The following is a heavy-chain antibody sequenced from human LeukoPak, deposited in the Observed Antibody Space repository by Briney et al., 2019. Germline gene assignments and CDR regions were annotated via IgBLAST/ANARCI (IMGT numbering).Heavy chain of an antibody. Sequence: SDTLSLTCALYGGSLSGYYWSCIRQPPGKGLEWIGEINHSGSTNYNPSLKSRVTISVDTSKNQFSLKLSSVTAADTAVYYCARAQPYSSGWYDAFDIWGQGTMVTVSS. CDR3: ARAQPYSSGWYDAFDI. CDR1: GGSLSGYY. D-gene: IGHD6-19*01. V-gene: IGHV4-34*01. CDR2: INHSGST. J-gene: IGHJ3*02.